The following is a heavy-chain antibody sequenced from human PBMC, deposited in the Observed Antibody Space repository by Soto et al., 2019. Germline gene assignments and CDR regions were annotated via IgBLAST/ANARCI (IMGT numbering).Heavy chain of an antibody. J-gene: IGHJ4*02. Sequence: SQRISCAACGFTDSDYYMSWFHQDTGKGLEWVSYISSSSSYTNYAASVKGRFTISRDNAKNSLYLQMNSLRAEDTAVYYCATGRSARSDYWGQGTLVTVSS. CDR2: ISSSSSYT. D-gene: IGHD4-17*01. CDR1: GFTDSDYY. V-gene: IGHV3-11*03. CDR3: ATGRSARSDY.